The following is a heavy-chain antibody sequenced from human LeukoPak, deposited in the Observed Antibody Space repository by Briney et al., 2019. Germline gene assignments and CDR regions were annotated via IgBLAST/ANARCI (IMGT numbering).Heavy chain of an antibody. V-gene: IGHV1-18*01. CDR3: ARDRWELRYFDWLLSSFDI. D-gene: IGHD3-9*01. CDR2: ISAYNGNT. J-gene: IGHJ3*02. Sequence: ASVKVSCKASGYTFTSYGISWVRQAPGQGLEWMGWISAYNGNTNYAQKLQGRVTMTTDTSASTAYMELRSLRSDDTAVYYCARDRWELRYFDWLLSSFDIWGQGTMVTASS. CDR1: GYTFTSYG.